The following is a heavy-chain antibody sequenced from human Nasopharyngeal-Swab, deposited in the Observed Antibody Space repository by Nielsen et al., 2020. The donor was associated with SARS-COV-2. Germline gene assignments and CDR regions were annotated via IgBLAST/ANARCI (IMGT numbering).Heavy chain of an antibody. V-gene: IGHV4-4*02. CDR3: ARGKTGILELLLPDEMSYGMDV. CDR2: IYHRGST. D-gene: IGHD3-3*01. J-gene: IGHJ6*02. Sequence: VRQAPGKGLEWIGEIYHRGSTNYNPSLKSRVTISVDKSKNQFSLKLSSVTAADTAVYYCARGKTGILELLLPDEMSYGMDVWGQGTTVTVSS.